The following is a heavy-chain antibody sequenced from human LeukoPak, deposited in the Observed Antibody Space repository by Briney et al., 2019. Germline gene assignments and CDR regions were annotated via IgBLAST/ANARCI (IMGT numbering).Heavy chain of an antibody. D-gene: IGHD3-10*01. Sequence: GGSLRLSCAASGFTFSDYYMSWIRQAPGKGLEWVSYISSGGSATYYEDSVKGRFTISRDNAKNSLFLQLYSLRAEDTAVYYCARAAWFGDLVYFDYWGQGTLVTVSS. CDR2: ISSGGSAT. CDR1: GFTFSDYY. J-gene: IGHJ4*02. V-gene: IGHV3-11*01. CDR3: ARAAWFGDLVYFDY.